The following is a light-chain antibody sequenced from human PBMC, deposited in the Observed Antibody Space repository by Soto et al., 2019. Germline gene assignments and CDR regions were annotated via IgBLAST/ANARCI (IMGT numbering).Light chain of an antibody. V-gene: IGKV1-5*03. J-gene: IGKJ4*01. Sequence: DIQMTQSPSTLSASVGDRVTITCRARQSISSWLAWYQQKPGKAPKLLIYKASSLESGVPSRFSGSGSGTEFTLTISSLQPDDFATYYCQQYYSYPLTFGGGIKVEIK. CDR2: KAS. CDR1: QSISSW. CDR3: QQYYSYPLT.